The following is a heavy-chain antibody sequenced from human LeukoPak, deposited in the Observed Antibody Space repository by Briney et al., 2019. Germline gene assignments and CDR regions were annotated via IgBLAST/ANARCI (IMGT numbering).Heavy chain of an antibody. CDR2: IYYSGST. V-gene: IGHV4-39*01. CDR3: ASCARSSSLPNYYYMDV. CDR1: GGSISSSSYY. Sequence: PSETLSLTCTVSGGSISSSSYYWGWIRQPPGKGLEWIGSIYYSGSTYYNPSLKSRVTISVDTSKNQFSLKLSSVTAADTAVYYCASCARSSSLPNYYYMDVWGKGTTVTVSS. J-gene: IGHJ6*03. D-gene: IGHD6-6*01.